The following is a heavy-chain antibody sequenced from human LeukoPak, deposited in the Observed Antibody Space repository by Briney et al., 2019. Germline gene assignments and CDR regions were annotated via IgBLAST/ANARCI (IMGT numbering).Heavy chain of an antibody. V-gene: IGHV4-39*02. J-gene: IGHJ5*02. D-gene: IGHD3-10*01. CDR2: IYYSGST. CDR1: GGSISSTYYY. Sequence: SETLSLTCTVSGGSISSTYYYWGWMRQPPGKGLEWIGTIYYSGSTYYNPSLKSRVTISVDTSKNHFSLKLSSVPAADTAVYYCARGHYFASGNYYRGWFDPWGQGSLVTVSS. CDR3: ARGHYFASGNYYRGWFDP.